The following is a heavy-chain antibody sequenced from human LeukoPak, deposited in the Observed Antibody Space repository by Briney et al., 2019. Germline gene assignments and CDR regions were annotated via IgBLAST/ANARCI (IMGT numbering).Heavy chain of an antibody. J-gene: IGHJ4*02. CDR1: GYTFSGYY. Sequence: GASVKVSCKGSGYTFSGYYMHWVRQAPGQGREWMGWINPNSGTTNYARKFQGRVTVTRDTSTSTAYMDLSRLASDDTAVYYCARDLMTTPTWDFDYWGQGTLVTVAS. CDR2: INPNSGTT. D-gene: IGHD3-16*01. V-gene: IGHV1-2*02. CDR3: ARDLMTTPTWDFDY.